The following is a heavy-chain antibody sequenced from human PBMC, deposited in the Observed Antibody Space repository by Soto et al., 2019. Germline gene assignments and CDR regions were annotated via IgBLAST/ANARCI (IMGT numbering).Heavy chain of an antibody. D-gene: IGHD6-6*01. Sequence: VQLVESGGGVVQPGRSLRLSCTASGFTLSSYVMGWVRQAPGKGLQWVSGISADGTYYADSVKGRFTISRDNSKNTLYLQMNSLRAEDTAVYYCAKGPEQLVHGVFDYWGQGTLVTVSP. V-gene: IGHV3-23*04. J-gene: IGHJ4*02. CDR1: GFTLSSYV. CDR2: ISADGT. CDR3: AKGPEQLVHGVFDY.